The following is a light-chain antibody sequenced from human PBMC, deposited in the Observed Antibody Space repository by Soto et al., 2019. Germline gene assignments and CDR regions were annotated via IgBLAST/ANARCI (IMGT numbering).Light chain of an antibody. V-gene: IGKV1-5*03. J-gene: IGKJ3*01. CDR2: KAS. CDR3: QQYNSMGT. CDR1: QTISSW. Sequence: DIQMTQSPSTLSGSVGDRVTITCRASQTISSWLAWYQQKPGKAPKLLIYKASSLESGVPSRFSGSGSGTEFTLTISSLQPDDFATYYCQQYNSMGTFGPGTKVDIK.